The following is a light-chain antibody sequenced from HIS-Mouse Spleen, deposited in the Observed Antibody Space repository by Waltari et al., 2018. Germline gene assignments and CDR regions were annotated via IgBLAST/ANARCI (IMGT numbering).Light chain of an antibody. CDR1: QSVSSN. Sequence: EIVMTQSPATLSVSPGERASLSCRASQSVSSNLAWYQQKPGQAPRLLIYGASTRATGIPARFSGSGSGTEFTLTISSMQSEDFAVYYCQQYNNWPPVTFGQGTKVEIK. V-gene: IGKV3-15*01. CDR3: QQYNNWPPVT. J-gene: IGKJ1*01. CDR2: GAS.